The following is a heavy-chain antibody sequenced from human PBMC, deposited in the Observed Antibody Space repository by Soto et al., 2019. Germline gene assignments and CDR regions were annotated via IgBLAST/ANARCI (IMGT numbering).Heavy chain of an antibody. V-gene: IGHV4-30-2*01. CDR3: AREGVTLPLDH. J-gene: IGHJ4*02. Sequence: PSETLSLTCAVSGGSISSGGYSWSWIRQPPGKGLEWIGYIYHSGSTYYNPSLKSRVTISVDRSKNQFSLKLSSVTAADTAVYYCAREGVTLPLDHWGQGTLVTVSS. D-gene: IGHD1-26*01. CDR2: IYHSGST. CDR1: GGSISSGGYS.